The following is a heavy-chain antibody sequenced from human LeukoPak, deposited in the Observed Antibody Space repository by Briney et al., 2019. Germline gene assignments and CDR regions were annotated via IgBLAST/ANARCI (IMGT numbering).Heavy chain of an antibody. CDR1: GFTFSSYA. V-gene: IGHV3-21*01. D-gene: IGHD2-2*01. Sequence: GGSLRLSCAASGFTFSSYAMHWVRQAPGKGLEWVSSISSSSSYIYYADSVKGRFTISRDNAKNSLYLQMNSLRAEDTAVYYCAPSRSSTSWIFDYWGQGTLVTVSS. CDR3: APSRSSTSWIFDY. CDR2: ISSSSSYI. J-gene: IGHJ4*02.